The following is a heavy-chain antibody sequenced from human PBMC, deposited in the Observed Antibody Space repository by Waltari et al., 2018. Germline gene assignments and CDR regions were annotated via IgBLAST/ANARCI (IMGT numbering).Heavy chain of an antibody. J-gene: IGHJ4*02. CDR2: SNPIGST. D-gene: IGHD6-13*01. Sequence: QVQLQQWGAGLLKPSETLSLTCAVYGGSFSGYYWSWIRQPPGKGLEWIGESNPIGSTNYNPSLKSRFTISVDTSKNQFSLKLSSVTAADTAVYYCARLVGIAAAGHFDYWGQGTLVTVSS. V-gene: IGHV4-34*01. CDR1: GGSFSGYY. CDR3: ARLVGIAAAGHFDY.